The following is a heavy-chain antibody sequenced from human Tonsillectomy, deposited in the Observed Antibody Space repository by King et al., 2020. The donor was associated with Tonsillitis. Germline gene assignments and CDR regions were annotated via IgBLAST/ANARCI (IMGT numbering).Heavy chain of an antibody. CDR2: INHSGST. CDR3: AREGSTTGTTEF. Sequence: VQLQQWGAGLLKPSETLSLTCAVYGGSFSGYYWSWIRQPPGKGLEWIGEINHSGSTNYNPSLKSRVTISVDTSKNQFSLKLSSVTAADTAVYYCAREGSTTGTTEFWGQGTLVTVSS. CDR1: GGSFSGYY. V-gene: IGHV4-34*01. J-gene: IGHJ4*02. D-gene: IGHD1-1*01.